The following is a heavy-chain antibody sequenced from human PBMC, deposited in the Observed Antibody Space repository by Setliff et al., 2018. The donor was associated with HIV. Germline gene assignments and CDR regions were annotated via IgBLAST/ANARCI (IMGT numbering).Heavy chain of an antibody. V-gene: IGHV4-4*02. CDR3: ARLHTDYGSWYFDA. CDR2: IDHSGST. Sequence: TCTVSDDSITGNNWWNWVRQPPGKGLEWIGEIDHSGSTNYSPSLKSRVTMSVDKSKKQFSLKLKSMAAADTAVYYCARLHTDYGSWYFDAWGPGTLVTVSS. CDR1: DDSITGNNW. D-gene: IGHD3-10*01. J-gene: IGHJ5*02.